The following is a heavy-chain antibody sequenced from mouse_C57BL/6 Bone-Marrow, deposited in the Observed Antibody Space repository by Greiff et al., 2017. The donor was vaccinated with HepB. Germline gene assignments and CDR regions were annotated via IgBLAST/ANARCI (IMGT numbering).Heavy chain of an antibody. CDR1: GFTFSSYA. CDR3: TREDNWDDFDY. D-gene: IGHD4-1*02. J-gene: IGHJ2*01. CDR2: ISSGGDYI. V-gene: IGHV5-9-1*02. Sequence: EVKLEESGGGLVKPGGSLKLSCAASGFTFSSYAMSWVRQTPEKRLEWVAYISSGGDYIYYADTVKGRFTISRDNARNTLYLQMSSLKSEDTAMYYCTREDNWDDFDYWGQGTTLTVSS.